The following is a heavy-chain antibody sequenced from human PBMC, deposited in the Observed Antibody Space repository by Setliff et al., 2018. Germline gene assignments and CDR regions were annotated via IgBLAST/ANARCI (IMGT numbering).Heavy chain of an antibody. CDR1: GGSISGYY. CDR3: ARIPYGGKGGYFQH. J-gene: IGHJ1*01. V-gene: IGHV4-59*01. Sequence: SETLSLTCTVSGGSISGYYWSWIRQPPGKELEWIGYIYYTGTTNYNPSLKSRVTISVDTSKNQFSLKLSSVTAADTALYYCARIPYGGKGGYFQHWGQGTLVTVSS. D-gene: IGHD4-17*01. CDR2: IYYTGTT.